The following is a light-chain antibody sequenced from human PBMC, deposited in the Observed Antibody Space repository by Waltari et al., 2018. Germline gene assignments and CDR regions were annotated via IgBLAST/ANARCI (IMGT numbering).Light chain of an antibody. V-gene: IGKV1-33*01. CDR1: HDITNH. CDR3: QQYDNLLIT. Sequence: DIQMTQSTSSQSASLGDRVTITCQASHDITNHLNWYQQKPGKAPKPLIYDASNFETGVPSRFRGSGSRTDFTFTISCLQPEDIATYYCQQYDNLLITFGQGTRLEIK. CDR2: DAS. J-gene: IGKJ5*01.